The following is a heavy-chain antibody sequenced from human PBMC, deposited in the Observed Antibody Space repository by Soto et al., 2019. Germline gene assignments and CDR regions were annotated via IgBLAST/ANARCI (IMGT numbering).Heavy chain of an antibody. J-gene: IGHJ6*02. V-gene: IGHV1-46*01. CDR1: GYTFSNYY. CDR2: INPNGGST. Sequence: QVQLVQSGAEVKKPGASVKVSCKASGYTFSNYYIHWVRQAPGQGLEWMGIINPNGGSTTYAQKFQGRVTMTRDTSTSTVYRELSSLTSEDTALYYCARDGWFSALRLPFGLDVWGQGTTVTVSS. CDR3: ARDGWFSALRLPFGLDV. D-gene: IGHD3-3*01.